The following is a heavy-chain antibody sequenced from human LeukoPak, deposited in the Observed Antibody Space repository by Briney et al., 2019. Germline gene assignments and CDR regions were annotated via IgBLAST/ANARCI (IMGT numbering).Heavy chain of an antibody. V-gene: IGHV6-1*01. CDR2: TYYRSKWYN. D-gene: IGHD4-17*01. CDR3: ARDLHGDYDLYNWFDP. Sequence: QTLSLTCAFSGDSVSSNSAAWNWIRQSPSRGIEWLGRTYYRSKWYNDYAVSVKSRITINPDTSKNQFSLQLNSVTPEDTAVYYCARDLHGDYDLYNWFDPWGQGTLVTVSS. CDR1: GDSVSSNSAA. J-gene: IGHJ5*02.